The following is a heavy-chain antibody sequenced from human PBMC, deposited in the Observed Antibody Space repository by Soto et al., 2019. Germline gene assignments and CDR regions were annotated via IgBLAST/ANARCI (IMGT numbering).Heavy chain of an antibody. Sequence: QVQLVQSGAEVKKPGSSVKVSCKASVRTFSSYAISWVRQAPGQGIEGMGWIIPISETTNYAQTFQGRVTITADESKSTAYMELSSLRSEETAVYYWARAEGSSTSLEVYYYYCDGMDVWGQGHTVNVSS. CDR1: VRTFSSYA. J-gene: IGHJ6*01. D-gene: IGHD2-2*01. V-gene: IGHV1-69*19. CDR3: ARAEGSSTSLEVYYYYCDGMDV. CDR2: IIPISETT.